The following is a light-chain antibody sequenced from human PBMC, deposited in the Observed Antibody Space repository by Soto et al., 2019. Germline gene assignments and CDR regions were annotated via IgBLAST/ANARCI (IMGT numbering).Light chain of an antibody. Sequence: VLTQPPSSSGTPGQRVTISCSGGSSNIGTNPVNWYQHLPGTAPKLLMHTNDRRPSGVPDRFSGSKSGTSASLAISGLQSEDAGDYYCAAWDDSLKGPVFGTGTKVTVL. CDR3: AAWDDSLKGPV. V-gene: IGLV1-44*01. CDR1: SSNIGTNP. CDR2: TND. J-gene: IGLJ1*01.